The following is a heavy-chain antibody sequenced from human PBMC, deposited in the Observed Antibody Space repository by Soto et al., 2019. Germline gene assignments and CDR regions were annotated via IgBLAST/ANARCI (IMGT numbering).Heavy chain of an antibody. CDR3: AISVAAAHRYYYYGMDV. J-gene: IGHJ6*02. Sequence: GGSLRLSCAAYGFTFSSYGMHWVRQAPGKGLEWVAVISYDGSNKYYADSVKGRFTISRDNSKNTLYLQMNSLRAEDTAVYYCAISVAAAHRYYYYGMDVWGQGTTVTVSS. CDR2: ISYDGSNK. D-gene: IGHD6-13*01. V-gene: IGHV3-30*03. CDR1: GFTFSSYG.